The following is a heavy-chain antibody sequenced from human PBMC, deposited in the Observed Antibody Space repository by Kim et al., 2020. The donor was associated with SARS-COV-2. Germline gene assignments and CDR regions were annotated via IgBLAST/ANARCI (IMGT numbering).Heavy chain of an antibody. CDR3: ARVGRRWLQLPRNYYYGMDV. D-gene: IGHD5-12*01. Sequence: SETLSLTCAVYGGSFSGYYCSWIRQPPGKGLEWIGEINHSGSTNYNPSLKSRVTISVDTSKNQFSLKLSSVTAADTAVYYCARVGRRWLQLPRNYYYGMDVWGQGTTVTVSS. J-gene: IGHJ6*02. CDR1: GGSFSGYY. V-gene: IGHV4-34*01. CDR2: INHSGST.